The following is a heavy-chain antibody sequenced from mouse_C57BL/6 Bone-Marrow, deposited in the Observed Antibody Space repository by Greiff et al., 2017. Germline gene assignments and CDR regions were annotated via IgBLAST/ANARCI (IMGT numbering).Heavy chain of an antibody. CDR3: AKLLRRFAD. CDR2: INPYNGGT. J-gene: IGHJ3*01. V-gene: IGHV1-19*01. D-gene: IGHD1-1*01. CDR1: GYTFTDYY. Sequence: VQLQQSGPVLVKPGASVKMSCKASGYTFTDYYMNWVKQSHGKSLEWIGVINPYNGGTSYNQKFKGKATLTVDKSSSTAYMELNSLTSEDSAVYYCAKLLRRFADWGQGTLVTVSA.